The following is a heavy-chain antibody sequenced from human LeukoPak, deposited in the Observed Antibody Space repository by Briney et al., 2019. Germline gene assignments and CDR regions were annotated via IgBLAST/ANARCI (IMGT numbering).Heavy chain of an antibody. CDR1: GGSCSGYY. CDR3: ARARAMVDY. V-gene: IGHV4-34*01. D-gene: IGHD5-18*01. CDR2: INHSGST. J-gene: IGHJ4*02. Sequence: SETLSLTCAVYGGSCSGYYWSWIRQPPGKGLEWIGEINHSGSTNYNPSLKSRVTISVDTSKNQFSLKLSSVTAADTAVYYCARARAMVDYWGQGTLVTVSS.